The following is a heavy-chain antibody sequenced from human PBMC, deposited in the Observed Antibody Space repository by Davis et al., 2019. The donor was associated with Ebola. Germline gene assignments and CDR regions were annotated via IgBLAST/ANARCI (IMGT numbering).Heavy chain of an antibody. CDR2: ISWTSGSI. CDR3: ARDRYYNDSSGVGY. CDR1: GFTFDDYA. J-gene: IGHJ4*02. D-gene: IGHD3-22*01. V-gene: IGHV3-9*01. Sequence: PGGSLRLSCAASGFTFDDYAMHWVRHAPGKGLEWVSGISWTSGSIGYADSVKGRFTISRDNAKNSLYLQMNSLGAEDTAVYYCARDRYYNDSSGVGYWGQGTLVTVSS.